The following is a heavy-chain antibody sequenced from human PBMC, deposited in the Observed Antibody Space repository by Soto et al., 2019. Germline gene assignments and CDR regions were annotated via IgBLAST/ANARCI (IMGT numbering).Heavy chain of an antibody. CDR3: ARGRYGDY. V-gene: IGHV1-18*01. D-gene: IGHD1-1*01. CDR1: GYAFTTYG. J-gene: IGHJ4*02. Sequence: QVHLVQSGAEVMKPGASVKVSCKGSGYAFTTYGITWVRQAPGQGLEWMGWISAHNGNTNYAQKLQGRVTVTRDTSTSTAYMELRSLRSDDTGVYYCARGRYGDYWGQGALVTVSS. CDR2: ISAHNGNT.